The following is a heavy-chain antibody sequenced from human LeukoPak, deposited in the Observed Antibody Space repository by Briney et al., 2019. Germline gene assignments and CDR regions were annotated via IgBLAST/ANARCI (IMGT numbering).Heavy chain of an antibody. D-gene: IGHD4-17*01. J-gene: IGHJ4*02. Sequence: SETLSLTCAVYGGSFSGYYRSWIRQPPGKGLEWIGEINHSGSTNYNPSLKSRGTISIDMSKNQFSLKLRSVTAADTAVYYCASGGIYGDYALLDYWGQGTLVTVSS. V-gene: IGHV4-34*01. CDR2: INHSGST. CDR3: ASGGIYGDYALLDY. CDR1: GGSFSGYY.